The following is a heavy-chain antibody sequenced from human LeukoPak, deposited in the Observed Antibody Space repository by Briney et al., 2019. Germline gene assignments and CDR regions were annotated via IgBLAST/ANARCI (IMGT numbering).Heavy chain of an antibody. CDR3: ASLTVEMAIIGYYYYGMDV. V-gene: IGHV4-39*07. Sequence: ASETPSLTCTGSGGPISSSSYSWGWIRQPPGKGLERIGCICYGGSTYYNPSLKSRVTISVDTSKNQFSLKLSSVTAADTAVYYCASLTVEMAIIGYYYYGMDVWGQGTTVTVSS. D-gene: IGHD5-24*01. CDR1: GGPISSSSYS. CDR2: ICYGGST. J-gene: IGHJ6*02.